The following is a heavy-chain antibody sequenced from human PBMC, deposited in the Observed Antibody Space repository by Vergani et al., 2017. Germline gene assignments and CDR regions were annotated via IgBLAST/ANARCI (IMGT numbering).Heavy chain of an antibody. V-gene: IGHV4-34*01. Sequence: QVQLQQWGAGLLKPSETLSLTCAVYGGSFSGYYWSWIRQPPGKGLEWFGEINQSGSTNYNPSLKSRVTISVDTSKNQFSLKLSSVTAADTAVYYCARRRGISLAVWGMDVWGQGTTVTVSS. CDR2: INQSGST. CDR3: ARRRGISLAVWGMDV. CDR1: GGSFSGYY. J-gene: IGHJ6*02. D-gene: IGHD2-15*01.